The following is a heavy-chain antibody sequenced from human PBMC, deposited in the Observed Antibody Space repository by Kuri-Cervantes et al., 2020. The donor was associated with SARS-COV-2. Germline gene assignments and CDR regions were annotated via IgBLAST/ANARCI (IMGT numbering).Heavy chain of an antibody. CDR2: IYSSGTS. D-gene: IGHD2-2*01. J-gene: IGHJ4*02. CDR3: ARDTRLGCSGTSCYSFFDY. Sequence: LRLSCTVSGDSISSDGHFWTWIRQPPGKGLEWIGYIYSSGTSHYNPSLKSRVTISVGTSKNKFSLNLSSVTAADTAVYYCARDTRLGCSGTSCYSFFDYWGQGTLVTVSS. V-gene: IGHV4-31*03. CDR1: GDSISSDGHF.